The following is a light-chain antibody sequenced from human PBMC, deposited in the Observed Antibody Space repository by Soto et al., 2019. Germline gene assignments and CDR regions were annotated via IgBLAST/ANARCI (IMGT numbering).Light chain of an antibody. Sequence: QSALTQPRSVSGSPGQSVTISCTGTNSDIGGYNYVSWYQQHPGKAPKVMIYDGSRRPSGVPDRFSGSKSGNTASLTISGLQAEDEADYYCCSVAARDTVVVFGGGTKVTVL. V-gene: IGLV2-11*01. CDR3: CSVAARDTVVV. J-gene: IGLJ2*01. CDR1: NSDIGGYNY. CDR2: DGS.